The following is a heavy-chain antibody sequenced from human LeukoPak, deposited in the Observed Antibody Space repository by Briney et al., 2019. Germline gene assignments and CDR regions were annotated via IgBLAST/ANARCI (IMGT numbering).Heavy chain of an antibody. Sequence: ASVKVSCKASGYTFTSYGISWVRQAPGQGLEWMAWISAYNGNTNYAQNLQGRFTMTTDTSTSTAHMELRSLRSDDTAVYYCARQNHPMGYSYKYYMDVWGKGTTVTVSS. CDR1: GYTFTSYG. V-gene: IGHV1-18*01. J-gene: IGHJ6*03. D-gene: IGHD5-12*01. CDR3: ARQNHPMGYSYKYYMDV. CDR2: ISAYNGNT.